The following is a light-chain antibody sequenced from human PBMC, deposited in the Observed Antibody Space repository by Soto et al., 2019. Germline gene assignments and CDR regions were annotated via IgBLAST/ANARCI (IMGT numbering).Light chain of an antibody. V-gene: IGLV1-40*01. J-gene: IGLJ7*01. CDR2: SNS. CDR3: QSYDSSLSGSV. CDR1: SSNIGAGYD. Sequence: QPVLTQPPSVSGAPGQRVTISCTGSSSNIGAGYDVHWYQQLPGTAPKLLIYSNSDRPSGVPDRFSGSKSGTSASLGITGLQAEDEADYYCQSYDSSLSGSVFGGGTQLTVL.